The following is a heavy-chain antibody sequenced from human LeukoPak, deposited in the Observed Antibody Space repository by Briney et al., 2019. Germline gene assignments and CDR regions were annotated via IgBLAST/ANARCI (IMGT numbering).Heavy chain of an antibody. V-gene: IGHV3-66*01. D-gene: IGHD3-10*01. CDR2: IHRGGNT. CDR3: ARDPGYGLGVDYGDY. Sequence: PRGSLRLSCAASGFTVSGNYMGWVRQAPGKGLEWLSVIHRGGNTYYADSVKGRFTISRDSSKNTVFLQMDSLRAEDTAVYYCARDPGYGLGVDYGDYWGQGTLVNVSS. J-gene: IGHJ4*02. CDR1: GFTVSGNY.